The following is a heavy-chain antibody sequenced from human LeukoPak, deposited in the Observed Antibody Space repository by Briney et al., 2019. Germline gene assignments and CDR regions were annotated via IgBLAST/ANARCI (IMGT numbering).Heavy chain of an antibody. CDR1: GYSISSGYY. V-gene: IGHV4-38-2*02. J-gene: IGHJ4*02. CDR2: IYHSGST. Sequence: SETLSLTCTVSGYSISSGYYWGWIRQPPGKGLEWIGNIYHSGSTYYNPSLKSRVTMSVDTSKNQFSLKLSSVTAADTAVYYCARDSGSYYGTTGPFDYWGQGTLVTVSS. D-gene: IGHD1-26*01. CDR3: ARDSGSYYGTTGPFDY.